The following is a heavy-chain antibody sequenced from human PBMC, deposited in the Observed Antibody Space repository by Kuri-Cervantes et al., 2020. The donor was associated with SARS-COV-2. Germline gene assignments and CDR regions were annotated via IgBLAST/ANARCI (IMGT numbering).Heavy chain of an antibody. CDR2: ISSSSSTI. J-gene: IGHJ3*02. CDR1: GFTFSSYS. D-gene: IGHD2-2*01. V-gene: IGHV3-48*01. CDR3: ASNEGYCSSTSCYVDAFDI. Sequence: GESLKISCAASGFTFSSYSMNWVRQAPGKGLEWVSYISSSSSTIYYADSVKGRFTISRDNAKNSLYLQMNSLRAEDTAVYYCASNEGYCSSTSCYVDAFDIWGQGTMVTVSS.